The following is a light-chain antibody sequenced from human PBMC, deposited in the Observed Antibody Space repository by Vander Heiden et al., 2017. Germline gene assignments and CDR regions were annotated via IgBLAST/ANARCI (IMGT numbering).Light chain of an antibody. CDR3: HQDDYTPRS. J-gene: IGKJ1*01. V-gene: IGKV4-1*01. CDR1: QTVLYSSNNKNY. CDR2: WAS. Sequence: DIVMTQSPDSLAVSLGERATINCKSSQTVLYSSNNKNYLGWYQQKPGHPPKLLISWASTRESGVPDRFSGGGSGTDFPLTISSLQAEDVAVYYCHQDDYTPRSFGQGTKVEIK.